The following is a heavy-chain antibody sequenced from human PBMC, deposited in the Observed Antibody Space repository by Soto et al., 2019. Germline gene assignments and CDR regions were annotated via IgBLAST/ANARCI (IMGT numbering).Heavy chain of an antibody. CDR2: VHYTGRT. V-gene: IGHV4-61*03. Sequence: QVQLQESGPGLVKPSETLSLTCTVSGDSVTSGSIYWSWIRQPPGKGLEWIGYVHYTGRTNYNPALKARAAISVATSKNHFSRTLSSVTAADTGVYYCARDRGNFGVVLADFYQYGMDVWGQGTAVTVSS. CDR1: GDSVTSGSIY. D-gene: IGHD3-3*01. CDR3: ARDRGNFGVVLADFYQYGMDV. J-gene: IGHJ6*02.